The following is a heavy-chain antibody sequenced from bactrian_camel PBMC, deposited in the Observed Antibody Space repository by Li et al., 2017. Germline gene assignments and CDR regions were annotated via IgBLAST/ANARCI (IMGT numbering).Heavy chain of an antibody. V-gene: IGHV3S26*01. Sequence: HVQLVESGGGSVQAGGSLRLSCAASGYTYSSYCMGWLRQAPGKEREGVAEIASDGSTRYADSVKGRFTISRDNAKNTLYLQMNSLKSEDTGMYYCAARAQRCQQDPDEYNHWGQGTQVTVS. CDR3: AARAQRCQQDPDEYNH. CDR1: GYTYSSYC. J-gene: IGHJ4*01. CDR2: IASDGST. D-gene: IGHD5*01.